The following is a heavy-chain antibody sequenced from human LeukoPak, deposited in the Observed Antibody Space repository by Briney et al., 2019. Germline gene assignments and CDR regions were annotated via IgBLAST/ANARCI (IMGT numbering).Heavy chain of an antibody. Sequence: SVPLSLTCTVSGGSISSYYWSWILQPPGKGLNLIADISASGGTNYNPSLESRVTVSIDSSKNQFSLKLSSVTAADTAVFYCARSPHNSAWYEKWFDPWGQGTLVTVSS. CDR2: ISASGGT. V-gene: IGHV4-4*08. D-gene: IGHD6-19*01. J-gene: IGHJ5*02. CDR1: GGSISSYY. CDR3: ARSPHNSAWYEKWFDP.